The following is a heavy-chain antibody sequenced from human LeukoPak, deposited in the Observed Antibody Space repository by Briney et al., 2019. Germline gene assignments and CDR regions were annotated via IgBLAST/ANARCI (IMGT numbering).Heavy chain of an antibody. Sequence: ASVKVSCKASGYIFTSYPIHWVRQAPGQRLEWMGWVNTGNGNTKYSQRFEGRVTVTTDTSAAAAYMELSSLRSEDTAVYYCARDRAMADYWGQGTLVTVSS. J-gene: IGHJ4*02. CDR1: GYIFTSYP. CDR3: ARDRAMADY. D-gene: IGHD5-18*01. CDR2: VNTGNGNT. V-gene: IGHV1-3*04.